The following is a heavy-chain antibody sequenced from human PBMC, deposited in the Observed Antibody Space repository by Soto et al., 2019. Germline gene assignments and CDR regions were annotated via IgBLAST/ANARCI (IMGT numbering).Heavy chain of an antibody. Sequence: EVQLLESGGGSVQPGGSLRLSCAASGFTFASYAMNWVRQVPGKGLELVSSISDSGHNTYYTDSVRGRFTISRDNSKNSLFAQMHTLRAEETAVDYCAKEATVLRFVSPLGMDVWGQGTTVTVSS. J-gene: IGHJ6*02. CDR3: AKEATVLRFVSPLGMDV. CDR1: GFTFASYA. D-gene: IGHD3-3*01. V-gene: IGHV3-23*01. CDR2: ISDSGHNT.